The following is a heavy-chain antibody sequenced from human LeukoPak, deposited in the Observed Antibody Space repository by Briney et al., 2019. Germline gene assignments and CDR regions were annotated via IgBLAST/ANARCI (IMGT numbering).Heavy chain of an antibody. J-gene: IGHJ6*04. V-gene: IGHV1-69*06. Sequence: GASVKVSCKASGGTFSSYAISWVRQAPGQGLEWMGGIIPIFGTANYAQKFQGRVTITADKSTSTAYMELSSLRSEDTAVYYCARWGANMVRGVIFPYYGMDVWGKGTTVTVSS. CDR1: GGTFSSYA. CDR3: ARWGANMVRGVIFPYYGMDV. D-gene: IGHD3-10*01. CDR2: IIPIFGTA.